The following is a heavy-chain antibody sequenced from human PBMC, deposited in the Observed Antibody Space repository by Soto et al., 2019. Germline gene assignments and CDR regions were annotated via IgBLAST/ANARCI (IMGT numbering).Heavy chain of an antibody. V-gene: IGHV1-18*01. J-gene: IGHJ3*02. CDR3: ARAMVKVTTTPLSRKPDAFDI. D-gene: IGHD4-17*01. Sequence: ASVKVSCKASGYTFTSYGISWVRQAPGQGLEWMGWISAYNGNTNYAQKLQGRVTMTTDTSTSTAYMELRSLRSDDTAVYYCARAMVKVTTTPLSRKPDAFDICCQGTMVTVS. CDR1: GYTFTSYG. CDR2: ISAYNGNT.